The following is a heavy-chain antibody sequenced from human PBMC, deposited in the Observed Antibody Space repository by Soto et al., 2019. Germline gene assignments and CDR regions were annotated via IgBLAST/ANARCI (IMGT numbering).Heavy chain of an antibody. CDR3: VRGGTRTGVILPPS. CDR1: GFPFNSYA. Sequence: QVQLGESGGGVVQPGGSLRLSCAASGFPFNSYAMHWVLRAPGKGLQWVAVISYDVYNKYYADSVMGRFTISRDNSKNVIFLHISSIRGDDTAVYYCVRGGTRTGVILPPSWGQGTQVTVSP. V-gene: IGHV3-30*15. CDR2: ISYDVYNK. J-gene: IGHJ5*02. D-gene: IGHD7-27*01.